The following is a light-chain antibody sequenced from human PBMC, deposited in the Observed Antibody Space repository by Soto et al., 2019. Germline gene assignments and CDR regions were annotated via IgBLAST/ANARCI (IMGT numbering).Light chain of an antibody. V-gene: IGKV1-12*01. J-gene: IGKJ5*01. Sequence: IQMTQSPSSVSASVGDRVTITCRASQDIGTWLAWFQQKPGKAPQLLISSTSSLQSGVPSRFSGSGSGTDFTLTISSLQSEDFAVYYCQQYNDWPPITFGQGTRLEIK. CDR2: STS. CDR3: QQYNDWPPIT. CDR1: QDIGTW.